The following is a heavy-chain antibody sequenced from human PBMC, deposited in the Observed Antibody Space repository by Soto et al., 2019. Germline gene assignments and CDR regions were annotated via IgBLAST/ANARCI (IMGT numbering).Heavy chain of an antibody. J-gene: IGHJ5*02. V-gene: IGHV3-7*01. Sequence: GGSLRLSCAASGFTFSSYWMSWVRQAPGKGLEWVANIKQDGSEKYYVDSVKGRFTISRGNAKNSLYLQMNSLRAEDTAVYYCARALVLRYFDWSPWGFDPWGQGTLVTVSS. CDR1: GFTFSSYW. CDR2: IKQDGSEK. CDR3: ARALVLRYFDWSPWGFDP. D-gene: IGHD3-9*01.